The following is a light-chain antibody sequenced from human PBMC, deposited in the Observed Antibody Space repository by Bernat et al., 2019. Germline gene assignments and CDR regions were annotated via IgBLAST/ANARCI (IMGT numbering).Light chain of an antibody. V-gene: IGKV3-20*01. CDR3: QQYEMSPLT. CDR2: GAS. J-gene: IGKJ4*01. Sequence: EIVLTQSPDTLSLSPGERATLSCRASQTVSSRHLAWYQQKPGQAPRVLIYGASSRAFGIPDRFSGSGSGTDFTRTISRLEPEDFAVYFCQQYEMSPLTFGGGTTVEI. CDR1: QTVSSRH.